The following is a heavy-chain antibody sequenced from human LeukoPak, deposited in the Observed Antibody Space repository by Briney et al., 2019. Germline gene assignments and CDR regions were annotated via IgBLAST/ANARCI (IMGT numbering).Heavy chain of an antibody. J-gene: IGHJ4*01. CDR1: GGSIRDYY. Sequence: PSETLSLTCTVSGGSIRDYYWSWIRQPPGKGLEWIGYIYYTGDTNYNPSLKSRFIISVDTSKNQFSLKLSSATAVDTAVYYCASGTYYYFDFWGQGALVTVSS. CDR2: IYYTGDT. CDR3: ASGTYYYFDF. D-gene: IGHD6-13*01. V-gene: IGHV4-59*01.